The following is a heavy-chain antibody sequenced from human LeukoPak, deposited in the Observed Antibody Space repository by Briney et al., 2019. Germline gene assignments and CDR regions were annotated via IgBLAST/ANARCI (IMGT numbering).Heavy chain of an antibody. CDR3: ARGGELLIDY. D-gene: IGHD1-26*01. CDR1: GGSISSGDYY. Sequence: PSQTLSLTCTVSGGSISSGDYYWRWIRQPPGKGLEWIGYIYYSGSTYYNPSLKGRVTISVDTSKNQFSLKLSSVTAADTAVYYCARGGELLIDYWGQGTLVTVSS. J-gene: IGHJ4*02. V-gene: IGHV4-30-4*01. CDR2: IYYSGST.